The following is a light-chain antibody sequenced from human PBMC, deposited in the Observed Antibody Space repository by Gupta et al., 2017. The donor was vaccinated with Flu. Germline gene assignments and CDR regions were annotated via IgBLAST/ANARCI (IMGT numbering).Light chain of an antibody. V-gene: IGKV3-11*01. J-gene: IGKJ4*01. CDR3: QQRSKRPLT. Sequence: IVLTQSPVTLSLSPGERATLSCRASQSVSTYLAWYQQKPGQAPRLLIYDASNRASGIPARFSGSGSGTDFTLTISSLEPEDFASYYCQQRSKRPLTFGGGTKVEVK. CDR2: DAS. CDR1: QSVSTY.